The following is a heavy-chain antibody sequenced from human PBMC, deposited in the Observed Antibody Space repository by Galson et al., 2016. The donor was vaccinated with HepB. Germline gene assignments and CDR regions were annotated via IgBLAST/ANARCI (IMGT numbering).Heavy chain of an antibody. CDR3: ARGSGHPTFDY. J-gene: IGHJ4*02. CDR1: GFTFDGSS. Sequence: SLRLSCAASGFTFDGSSIHWVRQASGKGLEWVGRIRSKRDNYATAYTASVRGRFTISRDDSKNTAYLQMNSPKTEDTAVYYCARGSGHPTFDYWGQGTLVTVSS. V-gene: IGHV3-73*01. D-gene: IGHD3-10*01. CDR2: IRSKRDNYAT.